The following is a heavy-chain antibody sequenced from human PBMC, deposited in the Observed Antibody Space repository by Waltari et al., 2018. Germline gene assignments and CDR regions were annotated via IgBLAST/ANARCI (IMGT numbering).Heavy chain of an antibody. D-gene: IGHD1-26*01. J-gene: IGHJ4*02. CDR2: IPYDRINK. V-gene: IGHV3-30*02. Sequence: QVQLVESGGGVVQPGGSLRLSCAASGFTFSNYGMNWCRQATGKGLEWIAFIPYDRINKHYADSVKGRVTISRDDSKNTVHVQMISLRVEDTAVYYCAKDGSWGFTNWGQGTLGTVSS. CDR1: GFTFSNYG. CDR3: AKDGSWGFTN.